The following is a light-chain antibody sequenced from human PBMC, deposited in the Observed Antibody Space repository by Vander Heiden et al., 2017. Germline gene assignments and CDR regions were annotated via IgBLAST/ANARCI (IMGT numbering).Light chain of an antibody. CDR1: QSGDKY. CDR3: QAWDSGTHVI. CDR2: QDS. J-gene: IGLJ2*01. Sequence: YLFTLPPPVSASPRQTASLSPSGDQSGDKYVYWYQQKSGQAPVLVIYQDSNGPSGIPERFSGSNSGNTATLTVSGTQALDEADYYCQAWDSGTHVIFGGGTKLTVL. V-gene: IGLV3-1*01.